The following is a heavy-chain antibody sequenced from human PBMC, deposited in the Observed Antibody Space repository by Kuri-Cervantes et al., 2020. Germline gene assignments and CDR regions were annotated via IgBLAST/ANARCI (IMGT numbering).Heavy chain of an antibody. J-gene: IGHJ4*02. CDR2: ISSSSSYI. D-gene: IGHD2-2*01. CDR1: GFTFSSYS. CDR3: ARDQPGHRY. V-gene: IGHV3-21*01. Sequence: GEFLKISCAASGFTFSSYSMNWVRQAPGKGLERVSSISSSSSYIYYADSVKGRFTISRDNAKNSLYLQMNSLRAEDTAVYYCARDQPGHRYWGQGTLVTVSS.